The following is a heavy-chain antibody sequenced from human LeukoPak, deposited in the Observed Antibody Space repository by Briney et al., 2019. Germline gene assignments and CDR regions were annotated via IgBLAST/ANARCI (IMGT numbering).Heavy chain of an antibody. V-gene: IGHV3-7*04. Sequence: GGSLRLSCAASGVTFSSYGFTFSSYGMNWVRQAPGKGLECVANINQDGSEKYYVDSVKGRFTISRDNAKNSLYLQMNSLRVEDTAVYFCMGDLTGYWGQGTLVTVSS. CDR2: INQDGSEK. J-gene: IGHJ4*02. D-gene: IGHD1-14*01. CDR1: GVTFSSYGFTFSSYG. CDR3: MGDLTGY.